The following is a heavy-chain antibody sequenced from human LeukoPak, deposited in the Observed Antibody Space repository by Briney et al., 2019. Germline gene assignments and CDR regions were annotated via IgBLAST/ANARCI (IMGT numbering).Heavy chain of an antibody. CDR1: GFTFSSYG. V-gene: IGHV3-23*01. Sequence: PGGTLRLSCAASGFTFSSYGMSWVRQAPGKGLEWVSAISGSGGSTYYADSVKGRFTISRDNSKNTLYLQMSSLRAEDTAIYYCAKNGDRGAYCSGGSCYPYYYYNMDVWGKGTTVTISS. J-gene: IGHJ6*03. D-gene: IGHD2-15*01. CDR2: ISGSGGST. CDR3: AKNGDRGAYCSGGSCYPYYYYNMDV.